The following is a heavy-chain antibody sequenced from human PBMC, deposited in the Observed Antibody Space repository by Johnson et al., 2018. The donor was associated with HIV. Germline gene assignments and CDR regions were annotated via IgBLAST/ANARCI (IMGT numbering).Heavy chain of an antibody. CDR2: ISTSGSIK. D-gene: IGHD5-18*01. Sequence: QVQLVESGGGVVRPGGSLRLSCGASGFTFKDYYMNWVRQTPGKGLEWVSHISTSGSIKYYADSVKGRFTISRDNAKKSLYLEMKSLRVDDTAVYYCARESTAWGGEYVGYGLDVWGQGTLVAVS. V-gene: IGHV3-11*01. CDR3: ARESTAWGGEYVGYGLDV. J-gene: IGHJ3*01. CDR1: GFTFKDYY.